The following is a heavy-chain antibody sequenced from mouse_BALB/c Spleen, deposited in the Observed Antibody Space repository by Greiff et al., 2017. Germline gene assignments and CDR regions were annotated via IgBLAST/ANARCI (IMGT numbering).Heavy chain of an antibody. CDR2: ISSGSSTI. D-gene: IGHD1-1*01. V-gene: IGHV5-17*02. J-gene: IGHJ4*01. Sequence: DVKLVESGGGLVQPGGSRKLSCAASGFTFSSFRMHWVRQAPEKGLEWVAYISSGSSTIYYADTVKGRFTISRDNPKNTLFLQMTSLRSEDTAMYYCARYGGSYAMDYWGQGTSVTVSS. CDR1: GFTFSSFR. CDR3: ARYGGSYAMDY.